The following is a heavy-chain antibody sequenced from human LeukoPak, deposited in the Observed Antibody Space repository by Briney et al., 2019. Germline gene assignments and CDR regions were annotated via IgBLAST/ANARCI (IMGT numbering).Heavy chain of an antibody. Sequence: PGGSLRLSCAASGFTFSSYWMSWVRQAPGKGLEWVANIKQDGSEKYYVDSVKGRFTISRDNAKNSLYLQMNSLRAEDTAVYYCARYGALMVYAIGWFDPWGQGTTVTVSS. D-gene: IGHD2-8*01. CDR2: IKQDGSEK. CDR1: GFTFSSYW. CDR3: ARYGALMVYAIGWFDP. V-gene: IGHV3-7*01. J-gene: IGHJ5*02.